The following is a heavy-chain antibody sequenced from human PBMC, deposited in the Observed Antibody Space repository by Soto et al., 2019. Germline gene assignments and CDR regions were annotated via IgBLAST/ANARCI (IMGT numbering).Heavy chain of an antibody. CDR3: ARARVAIFGVVPYYYYYGMDV. CDR2: INHSGST. V-gene: IGHV4-34*01. Sequence: PSETLSLTCAVYGGSFSGYHWSWIRQPPGKGLEWIGEINHSGSTDYNPSLKSRVTISVDTSKNQFSLKLSSVTAADTAVYYCARARVAIFGVVPYYYYYGMDVWGQGTTVTFSS. CDR1: GGSFSGYH. D-gene: IGHD3-3*01. J-gene: IGHJ6*02.